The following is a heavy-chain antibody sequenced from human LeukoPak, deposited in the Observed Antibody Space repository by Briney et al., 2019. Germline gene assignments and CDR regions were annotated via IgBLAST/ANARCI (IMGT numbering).Heavy chain of an antibody. CDR1: GFTFSRHG. V-gene: IGHV3-21*01. CDR2: ISSGGIYA. D-gene: IGHD3-22*01. CDR3: ARESYDRSGNYPRDFDS. J-gene: IGHJ4*02. Sequence: GGPLRLSCAASGFTFSRHGMNWVRQAPGKGLEWISSISSGGIYAHYSDSVEGRFTISRDDANSSLYLQMSSLRAEDTAVYYCARESYDRSGNYPRDFDSWGQGTLVTVSS.